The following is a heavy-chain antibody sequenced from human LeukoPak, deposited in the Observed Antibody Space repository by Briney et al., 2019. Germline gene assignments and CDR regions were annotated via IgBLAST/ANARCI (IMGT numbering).Heavy chain of an antibody. J-gene: IGHJ5*02. D-gene: IGHD6-6*01. CDR3: ARGEYSSSSPQFDP. CDR2: IYYSGST. CDR1: GGSISSSSYY. V-gene: IGHV4-39*07. Sequence: SETLSLTCTVSGGSISSSSYYWGWIRQPPGKGLEWIGSIYYSGSTYYNPSLKSRVTISVDTSKNQFSLKLSSVTAADTAVYYCARGEYSSSSPQFDPWGQGTLVTVSS.